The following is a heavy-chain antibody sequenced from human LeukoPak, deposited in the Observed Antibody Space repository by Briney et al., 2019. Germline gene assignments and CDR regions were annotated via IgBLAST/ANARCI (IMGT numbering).Heavy chain of an antibody. CDR3: ARVGYSGYEDYFDY. V-gene: IGHV3-7*01. J-gene: IGHJ4*02. CDR1: GFTFSSYW. D-gene: IGHD5-12*01. Sequence: EGSLRLSCAASGFTFSSYWMSWVRQAPGKGLEWVANIKQDGSEKYYVDSVKGRFTISRDNAKNSLYLQMNSLRAEDTAVYYCARVGYSGYEDYFDYWGQGTLVTVSS. CDR2: IKQDGSEK.